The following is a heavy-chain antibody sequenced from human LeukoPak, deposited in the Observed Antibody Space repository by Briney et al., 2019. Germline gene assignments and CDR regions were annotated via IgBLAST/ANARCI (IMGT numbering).Heavy chain of an antibody. V-gene: IGHV4-4*02. CDR1: GGSISSSNW. Sequence: PSETLSLTCAVSGGSISSSNWWSWVRQPPGKGLEWIGEIYHSGSTNYNPSLKSRVTISVDKSKNQFSLKLSSVTAADTAVYYCARDGRSGSSYYFGYWGQGTLVTVSS. CDR2: IYHSGST. CDR3: ARDGRSGSSYYFGY. D-gene: IGHD3-10*01. J-gene: IGHJ4*02.